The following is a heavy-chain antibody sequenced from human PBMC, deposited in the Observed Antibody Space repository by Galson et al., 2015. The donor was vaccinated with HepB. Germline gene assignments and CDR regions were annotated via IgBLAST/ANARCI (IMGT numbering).Heavy chain of an antibody. Sequence: SLRLSCAASGFSFSSYGMHWVRQAPGKGLEWVAVISYDGSNKYYADSVKGRFTISRDNSKDTLYLQMNSLRAEDTAVYYCAKETVDSAYYFDYWGQGTLVTVSS. D-gene: IGHD5-18*01. CDR3: AKETVDSAYYFDY. CDR2: ISYDGSNK. J-gene: IGHJ4*02. CDR1: GFSFSSYG. V-gene: IGHV3-30*18.